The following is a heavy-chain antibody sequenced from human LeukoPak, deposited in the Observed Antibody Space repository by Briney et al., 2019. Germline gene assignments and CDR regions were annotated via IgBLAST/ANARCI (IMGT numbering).Heavy chain of an antibody. CDR1: GGSLSTYY. V-gene: IGHV4-59*01. CDR3: ARASYCGANCYYSFDS. J-gene: IGHJ4*02. Sequence: SETLSLTCAVSGGSLSTYYWHWIRQPPGKGLEVIGYISFIGKTAYSPSLKRRVTISGDASKTQCSLRLTSVTAADTAVYYCARASYCGANCYYSFDSWGQGTLVTVSS. CDR2: ISFIGKT. D-gene: IGHD2-21*02.